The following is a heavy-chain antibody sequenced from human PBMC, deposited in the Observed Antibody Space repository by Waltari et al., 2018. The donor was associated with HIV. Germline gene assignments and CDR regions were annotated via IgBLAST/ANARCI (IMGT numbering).Heavy chain of an antibody. CDR3: AVLAAAAADVFDI. V-gene: IGHV3-74*01. Sequence: EVQLVESGGGSVQPGGSLRLSCAASGFTFSSYWMHWVRQVPGKGLVWVSGINSDGSSTSYADSVKGRFTISRDNAKNTLHMQMNSLRAEDTAVYYCAVLAAAAADVFDIWGQGTMVTVSS. J-gene: IGHJ3*02. D-gene: IGHD6-13*01. CDR1: GFTFSSYW. CDR2: INSDGSST.